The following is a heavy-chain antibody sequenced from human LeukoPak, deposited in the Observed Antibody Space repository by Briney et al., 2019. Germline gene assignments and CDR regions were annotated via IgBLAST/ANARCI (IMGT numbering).Heavy chain of an antibody. Sequence: GGSLRLSCAASGFTFSSYAMNWVRQAPGKGPEWVSYISSSSSTIYYADSVKGRFTISRDNARNSLYLQMTSLRAEDTAVYYCARDHAYAFDIWGQGTLVTVSS. J-gene: IGHJ3*02. CDR2: ISSSSSTI. CDR3: ARDHAYAFDI. CDR1: GFTFSSYA. D-gene: IGHD2-2*01. V-gene: IGHV3-48*01.